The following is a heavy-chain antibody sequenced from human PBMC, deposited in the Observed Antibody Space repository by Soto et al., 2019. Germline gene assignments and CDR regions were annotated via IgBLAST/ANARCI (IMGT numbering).Heavy chain of an antibody. J-gene: IGHJ4*02. CDR2: IYYSGST. CDR3: ARRWGTTFDY. D-gene: IGHD3-16*01. Sequence: SETLSLTCTVPGRSISSYYWSWIRQPSGKGLEWIGYIYYSGSTNYNPSLKSRVTISVDTSKNQFSLKLSSVTAADTAVYYCARRWGTTFDYWGQGTLVTVS. CDR1: GRSISSYY. V-gene: IGHV4-59*08.